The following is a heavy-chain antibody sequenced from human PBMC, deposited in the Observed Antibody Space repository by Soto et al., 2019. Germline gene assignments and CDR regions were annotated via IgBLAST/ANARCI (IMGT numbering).Heavy chain of an antibody. V-gene: IGHV2-5*01. CDR2: LYWNDDR. CDR3: APSASVPCCYYFDS. J-gene: IGHJ4*02. CDR1: GFSLSSIGVA. Sequence: QITLKESGPALVKPTQTLTLTCTFSGFSLSSIGVAVGWIRQPPGKALEWLSLLYWNDDRRYSPSLKSRLTITKDTSKNQVVLTMTNMDPADTATYYGAPSASVPCCYYFDSWGQGTLVTVSS. D-gene: IGHD1-26*01.